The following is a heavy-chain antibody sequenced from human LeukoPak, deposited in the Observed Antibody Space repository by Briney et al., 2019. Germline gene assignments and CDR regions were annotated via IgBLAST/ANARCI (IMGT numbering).Heavy chain of an antibody. D-gene: IGHD3-10*01. J-gene: IGHJ4*02. CDR1: GGSISSGGYY. Sequence: PSQTLSLTCTVSGGSISSGGYYWRWIRQHPGKGLEWIGYIYYSGSTYYNPSLKSRVTIPVDTSKNQFSLKLSSVTAADTAVYYCARDRMVRGGKYYFDYWGQGTLVTVSS. CDR3: ARDRMVRGGKYYFDY. CDR2: IYYSGST. V-gene: IGHV4-31*03.